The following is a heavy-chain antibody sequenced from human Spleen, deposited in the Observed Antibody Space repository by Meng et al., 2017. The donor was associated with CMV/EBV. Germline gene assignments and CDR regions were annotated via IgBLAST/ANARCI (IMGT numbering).Heavy chain of an antibody. CDR1: GFTFSSYA. V-gene: IGHV3-30*04. Sequence: GESLKISCAASGFTFSSYAMHWVRQAPGKGLEWVAVISYDGSNKYYADSVKGRFTISRDNSKNTLYLQMNSLRAEDTAVYYCARDQIPTTMVRGVIISFYYGMDVWGQGTTVTVSS. CDR2: ISYDGSNK. D-gene: IGHD3-10*01. CDR3: ARDQIPTTMVRGVIISFYYGMDV. J-gene: IGHJ6*02.